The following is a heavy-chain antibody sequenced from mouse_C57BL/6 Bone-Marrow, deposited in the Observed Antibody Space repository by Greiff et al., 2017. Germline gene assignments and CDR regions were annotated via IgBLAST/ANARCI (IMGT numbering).Heavy chain of an antibody. V-gene: IGHV1-69*01. D-gene: IGHD1-1*01. CDR2: IDPSDSYT. Sequence: QVQLQQPGAELVMPGASVKLSCKASGYTFTSYWMHWVKQRPGQGLEWIGEIDPSDSYTNYNQKFKGKSTLTVDKSSSTAYMQLSSLTSEDSAVYYCASYYYGSSFYWYFDVWGTGTTVTVSS. J-gene: IGHJ1*03. CDR1: GYTFTSYW. CDR3: ASYYYGSSFYWYFDV.